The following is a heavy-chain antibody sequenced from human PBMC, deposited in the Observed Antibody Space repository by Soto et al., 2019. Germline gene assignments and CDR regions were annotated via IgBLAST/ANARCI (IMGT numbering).Heavy chain of an antibody. V-gene: IGHV1-69*13. D-gene: IGHD3-10*01. Sequence: SVKVSCKASGGTFSSYAISWVRQAPGQGLEWMGGIIPIFGTANYAQKFQGRVTITADESTSTAYMERSSLRSEDTAVYYCAQTGTGDAFDIWGQGTMVTVSS. CDR3: AQTGTGDAFDI. CDR1: GGTFSSYA. J-gene: IGHJ3*02. CDR2: IIPIFGTA.